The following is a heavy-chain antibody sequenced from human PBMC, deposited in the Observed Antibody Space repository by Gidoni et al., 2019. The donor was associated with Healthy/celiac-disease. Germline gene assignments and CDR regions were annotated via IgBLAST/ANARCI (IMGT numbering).Heavy chain of an antibody. CDR2: ISWNSGSI. D-gene: IGHD3-10*01. CDR1: GFTFDDSA. CDR3: AKDMRVWYGSGSPLDY. J-gene: IGHJ4*02. V-gene: IGHV3-9*01. Sequence: EVQLVESGGGLVQPGRSLRLSCAASGFTFDDSAMNWVGQAPGKGLEWVSGISWNSGSIGYADSVKGRFTISRDNAKNSLYLQMNSLRAEDTALYYCAKDMRVWYGSGSPLDYWGQGTLVTVSS.